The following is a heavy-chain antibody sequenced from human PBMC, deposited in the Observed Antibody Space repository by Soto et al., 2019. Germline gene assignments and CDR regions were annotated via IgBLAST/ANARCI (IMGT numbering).Heavy chain of an antibody. V-gene: IGHV3-11*01. J-gene: IGHJ4*02. CDR3: ARSTTKFDH. CDR2: ISNSGSTI. D-gene: IGHD4-17*01. CDR1: GFTFSDYY. Sequence: GGSLRLSCAASGFTFSDYYMSWIRQAAGKGPEWISYISNSGSTIYYADSVKGRFTISRANAKNSLYLQMNSLRAEDTAVYYCARSTTKFDHWRQGTLVTVSS.